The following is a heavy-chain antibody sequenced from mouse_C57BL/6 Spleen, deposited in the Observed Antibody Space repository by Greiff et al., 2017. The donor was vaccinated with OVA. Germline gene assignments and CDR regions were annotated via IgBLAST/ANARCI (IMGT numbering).Heavy chain of an antibody. J-gene: IGHJ4*01. CDR3: AVATDYYAMDY. CDR1: GFTFSDYG. Sequence: EVKLMESGGGLVKPGGSLKLSCAASGFTFSDYGMHWVRQAPEKGLEWVAYISSGSSTIYYADTVKGRFTISRDNAKNTLFLQMTSLRSEDTAMYYCAVATDYYAMDYWGQGTSVTVSS. D-gene: IGHD1-1*01. V-gene: IGHV5-17*01. CDR2: ISSGSSTI.